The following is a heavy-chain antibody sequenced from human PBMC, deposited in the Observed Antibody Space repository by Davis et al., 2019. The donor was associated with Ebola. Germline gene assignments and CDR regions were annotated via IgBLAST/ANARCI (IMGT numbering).Heavy chain of an antibody. Sequence: GGSLRLSCVASGLIFSNYWMSWVRQAPGKGPEWVAIINPDGGVKWYVDSVRGRFTISRDNAKNSLYLQMNSLRDEDTAVYYCARDLEIAVAAPDRDYWGQGTLVTVSS. D-gene: IGHD6-19*01. J-gene: IGHJ4*02. V-gene: IGHV3-7*01. CDR2: INPDGGVK. CDR3: ARDLEIAVAAPDRDY. CDR1: GLIFSNYW.